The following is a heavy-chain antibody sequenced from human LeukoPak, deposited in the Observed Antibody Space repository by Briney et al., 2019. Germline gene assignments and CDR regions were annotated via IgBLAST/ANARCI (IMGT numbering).Heavy chain of an antibody. V-gene: IGHV3-21*01. CDR3: ARKMKTGDRVGTFDI. J-gene: IGHJ3*02. CDR1: GFTFSSHK. D-gene: IGHD1-1*01. CDR2: IGTDGSYI. Sequence: GGSLRLSCAAPGFTFSSHKMNWVRQPPMKGLKWSSSIGTDGSYIYYADSVQGRFTISRDNAKNSLYLQMNSLTAEDTAVYYCARKMKTGDRVGTFDIWGQGTMVTVSS.